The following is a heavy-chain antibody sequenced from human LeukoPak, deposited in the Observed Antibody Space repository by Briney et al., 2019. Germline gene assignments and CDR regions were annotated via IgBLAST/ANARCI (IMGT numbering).Heavy chain of an antibody. J-gene: IGHJ5*02. CDR1: GGSISRYY. CDR2: IYTSGST. CDR3: ASQIGQQNLFDP. Sequence: SETLSLTCTVSGGSISRYYWSWIRQPAGKGLEGIGLIYTSGSTNSNPSLKSRITMSVDTSKNQFSLKLSSVTAADTAVYYCASQIGQQNLFDPWGQGTLVTVSS. D-gene: IGHD6-13*01. V-gene: IGHV4-4*07.